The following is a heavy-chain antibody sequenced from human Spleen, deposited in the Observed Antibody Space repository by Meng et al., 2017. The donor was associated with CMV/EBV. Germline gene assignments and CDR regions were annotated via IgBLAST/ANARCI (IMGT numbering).Heavy chain of an antibody. D-gene: IGHD3-22*01. J-gene: IGHJ4*02. CDR2: LSSSSTHI. CDR3: ARDLAPQSDYYDSSGYYYLPKGFDY. Sequence: WGRQAPGKGLEWLSSLSSSSTHIYHADSLKGRFTISRDNAKNSLYLQMSSLRAEDTAVYYCARDLAPQSDYYDSSGYYYLPKGFDYWGQGTLVTVSS. V-gene: IGHV3-21*01.